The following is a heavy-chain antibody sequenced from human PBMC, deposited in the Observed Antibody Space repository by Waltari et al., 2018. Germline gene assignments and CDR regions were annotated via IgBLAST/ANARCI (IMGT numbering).Heavy chain of an antibody. CDR1: GFTFTGSA. CDR2: IQNTTNEDAT. CDR3: TRLEIYSGSSDAFDI. J-gene: IGHJ3*02. D-gene: IGHD1-26*01. Sequence: EVQLVESGGGLVQPGGSLKLSCAATGFTFTGSAIHWVRQASRKGLDWFGRIQNTTNEDATRYAASVKCRFTVSRYVSTNMAYLQMTSLKIEDTAVYYCTRLEIYSGSSDAFDIWGQGTMVTVSS. V-gene: IGHV3-73*01.